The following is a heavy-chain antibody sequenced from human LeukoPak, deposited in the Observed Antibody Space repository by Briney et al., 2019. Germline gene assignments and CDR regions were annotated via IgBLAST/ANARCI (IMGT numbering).Heavy chain of an antibody. CDR2: INWSGGST. CDR1: GFTFSSYA. J-gene: IGHJ4*02. V-gene: IGHV3-20*04. CDR3: ARVNDFWSDRNNFDD. Sequence: GGSLRLSCAASGFTFSSYAMSWVRQAPGKGLEWVSGINWSGGSTGFADSVKGRFNISRDNAKKSLYLQMNSLRAEDTALYYCARVNDFWSDRNNFDDWGQGTLVTVSS. D-gene: IGHD3-3*01.